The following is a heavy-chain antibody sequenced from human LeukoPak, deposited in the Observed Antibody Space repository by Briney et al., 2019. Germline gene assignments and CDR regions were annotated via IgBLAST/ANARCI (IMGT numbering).Heavy chain of an antibody. CDR3: ARGNDYGGNEDAFDI. J-gene: IGHJ3*02. Sequence: SETLSLTCAVYGGSFSGYCWSWIRQPPGKGLEWIGEINHSGSTNYNPSLKSRVTISVDTSKNQFSLKLSSVTAADTAVYYCARGNDYGGNEDAFDIWGQGTMVTVSS. CDR2: INHSGST. CDR1: GGSFSGYC. D-gene: IGHD4-23*01. V-gene: IGHV4-34*01.